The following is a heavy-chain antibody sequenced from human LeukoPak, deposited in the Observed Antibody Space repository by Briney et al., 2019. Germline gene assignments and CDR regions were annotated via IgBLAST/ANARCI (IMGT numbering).Heavy chain of an antibody. Sequence: PGGSLRLSCAASGFTVSSNYMSWVRQAPGKGLVWVSRINSDGSSTSYADSVKGRFTISRDNAKNTLYLQMNSLRAEDTAVYYCARVAVAGHDWGQGTLVTVSS. CDR1: GFTVSSNY. CDR2: INSDGSST. CDR3: ARVAVAGHD. J-gene: IGHJ4*02. V-gene: IGHV3-74*01. D-gene: IGHD6-19*01.